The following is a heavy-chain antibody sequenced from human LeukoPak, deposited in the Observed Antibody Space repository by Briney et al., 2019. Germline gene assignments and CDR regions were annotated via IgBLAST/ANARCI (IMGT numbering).Heavy chain of an antibody. D-gene: IGHD6-13*01. J-gene: IGHJ4*02. Sequence: QPGGSLRLSCSASGFTFSNYWMLGVRQAPGKGLEWVANVMQVGGEKYYVDSVKGRFTISRDNAKNSLYLQMNSLRAEDTAAYYCARRTIAAAGPYYFDYWGQGTQVTVSS. CDR3: ARRTIAAAGPYYFDY. V-gene: IGHV3-7*04. CDR2: VMQVGGEK. CDR1: GFTFSNYW.